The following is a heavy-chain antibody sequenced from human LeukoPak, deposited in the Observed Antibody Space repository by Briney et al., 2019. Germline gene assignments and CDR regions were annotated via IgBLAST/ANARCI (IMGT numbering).Heavy chain of an antibody. CDR1: GYTFTGYY. Sequence: ASVKVSCKSSGYTFTGYYMHWVRQAPGQGLEWMGWINPNSGGTNYAQKFQGRVTMTCDTSISTAYMELSRLRSDDTAVYYCAREGSLGIAAAIDYWGQGTLVTVSS. V-gene: IGHV1-2*02. J-gene: IGHJ4*02. CDR3: AREGSLGIAAAIDY. D-gene: IGHD6-13*01. CDR2: INPNSGGT.